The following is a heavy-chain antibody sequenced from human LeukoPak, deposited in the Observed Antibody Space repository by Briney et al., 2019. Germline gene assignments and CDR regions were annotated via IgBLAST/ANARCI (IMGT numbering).Heavy chain of an antibody. V-gene: IGHV3-11*04. D-gene: IGHD2-21*02. CDR2: ISSSGSTI. J-gene: IGHJ4*02. CDR3: ARDSTVVVTAITDY. Sequence: GGSLRLSCAASGFTFSDYYMSWIRQAPGKGLEWVSYISSSGSTIYYADSVKGRFTISRDNAKNSLYLQMNSLRAEDTAVYYCARDSTVVVTAITDYWGQGTLVTVSS. CDR1: GFTFSDYY.